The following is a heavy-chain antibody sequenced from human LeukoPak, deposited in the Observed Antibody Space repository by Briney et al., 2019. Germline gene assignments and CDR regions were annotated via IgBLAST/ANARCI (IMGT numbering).Heavy chain of an antibody. J-gene: IGHJ4*02. CDR1: GFTVSSNY. CDR2: IYSGGST. CDR3: TTDLDSSSWYL. V-gene: IGHV3-53*01. Sequence: QTGGSLRLSCAASGFTVSSNYMSWVRQAPGKGLEWVSVIYSGGSTYYADSVKGRFTISRDDSKNTLYLQMNSLKTEDTAVYYCTTDLDSSSWYLWGQGTLVTVSS. D-gene: IGHD6-13*01.